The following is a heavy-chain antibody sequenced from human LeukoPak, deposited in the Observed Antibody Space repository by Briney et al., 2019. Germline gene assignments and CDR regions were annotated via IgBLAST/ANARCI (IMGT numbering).Heavy chain of an antibody. V-gene: IGHV1-46*01. Sequence: ASVKVSCKASGYTFTSYYMHWVRQAPGQGLEWMGIINPSGGSTSYAQKFQSRVTMTRDTSTSTVYMELSSLRSEDTAVYYCARDLRVMLGEYGNWFDPSGQGTLVTVSS. CDR2: INPSGGST. D-gene: IGHD3-10*02. J-gene: IGHJ5*02. CDR3: ARDLRVMLGEYGNWFDP. CDR1: GYTFTSYY.